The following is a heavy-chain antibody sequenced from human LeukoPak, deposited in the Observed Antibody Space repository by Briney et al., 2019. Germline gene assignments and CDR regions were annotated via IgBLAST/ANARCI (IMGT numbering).Heavy chain of an antibody. CDR1: GGSFSGYY. J-gene: IGHJ6*02. CDR3: ASKMTSYHRPVYYYYGMDV. D-gene: IGHD3-10*01. CDR2: MDHSGRT. V-gene: IGHV4-34*01. Sequence: PSETLSLTCAVYGGSFSGYYWSWIRQPPGKGLEWIGEMDHSGRTNSNASLKSRVTISVDTSKNQFSLKLSSVTAADTAVYYCASKMTSYHRPVYYYYGMDVWGQGTTVTVSS.